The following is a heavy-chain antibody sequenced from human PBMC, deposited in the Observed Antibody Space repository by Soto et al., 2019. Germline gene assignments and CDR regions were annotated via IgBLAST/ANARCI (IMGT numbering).Heavy chain of an antibody. CDR1: GGSFSSYY. CDR3: ARGEPRFMEWLLLSEYFDP. V-gene: IGHV4-34*01. Sequence: QVQLQQWGAGLLKPSETLSLTCAVYGGSFSSYYWSWIRQPPGKGLEWIGVINHSGSTNYDPSLKNRVTISIDTSKDQVSLTWSSVTAADTALYYCARGEPRFMEWLLLSEYFDPWGQGTLVTVSS. D-gene: IGHD3-3*01. J-gene: IGHJ5*02. CDR2: INHSGST.